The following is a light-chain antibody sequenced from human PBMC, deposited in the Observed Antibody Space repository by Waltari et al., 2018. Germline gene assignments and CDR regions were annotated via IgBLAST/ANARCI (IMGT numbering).Light chain of an antibody. CDR1: SSDVGGYKY. V-gene: IGLV2-14*03. CDR2: DVI. J-gene: IGLJ2*01. Sequence: HSALTQPASVSGSPGQSITISCTGTSSDVGGYKYVSWYNHNAGKAPRLMIFDVINRPSGVFSRFSGSKSGNTASLTISGLQAEDEADYYCSSYVSSDTLELFGGGTSLTVL. CDR3: SSYVSSDTLEL.